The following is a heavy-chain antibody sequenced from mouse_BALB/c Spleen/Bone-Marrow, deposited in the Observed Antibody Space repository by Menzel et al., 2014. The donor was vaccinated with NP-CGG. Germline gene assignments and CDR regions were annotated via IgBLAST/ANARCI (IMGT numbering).Heavy chain of an antibody. J-gene: IGHJ1*01. CDR3: XXXINYDIYWYFDV. CDR2: IRNKAXGYTT. D-gene: IGHD2-4*01. V-gene: IGHV7-3*02. CDR1: XFTFTXXX. Sequence: EVKLMESGGGLVQTGGSLXLSCXTSXFTFTXXXXSWXRQPPGKAXEWLGFIRNKAXGYTTEYSASVKGRFTISSDNPQXXLXXXXXXXXXEDSXTYXXXXXINYDIYWYFDVWGAGXTXTVS.